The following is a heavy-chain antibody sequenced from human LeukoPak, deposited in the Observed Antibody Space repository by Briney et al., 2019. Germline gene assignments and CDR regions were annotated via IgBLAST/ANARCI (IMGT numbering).Heavy chain of an antibody. CDR2: IYYISNT. V-gene: IGHV4-61*08. J-gene: IGHJ4*02. Sequence: PSETLSLTCTVSGASVGSAGYYWIWIRQPPGGGLEWIGYIYYISNTNYNPSLKSRVTMSVDPSKNQFSLKLNSVTAADTAVYYCARTQSQSGSYRYYFGYWGQGTLVTVSS. CDR3: ARTQSQSGSYRYYFGY. CDR1: GASVGSAGYY. D-gene: IGHD1-26*01.